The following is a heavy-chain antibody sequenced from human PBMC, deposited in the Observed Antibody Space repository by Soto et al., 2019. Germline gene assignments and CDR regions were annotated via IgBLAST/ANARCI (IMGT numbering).Heavy chain of an antibody. D-gene: IGHD2-15*01. CDR2: MNPNSGNT. V-gene: IGHV1-8*01. Sequence: ASVKVSCKASGYTFTSYDINWVRQATGQGLEWMGWMNPNSGNTGYAQKFQGRVTMTRNTSISTAYMELSSLRSEDTAVYFCAAYCSGGSCYSAFDIWGQGTMVTVSS. CDR1: GYTFTSYD. CDR3: AAYCSGGSCYSAFDI. J-gene: IGHJ3*02.